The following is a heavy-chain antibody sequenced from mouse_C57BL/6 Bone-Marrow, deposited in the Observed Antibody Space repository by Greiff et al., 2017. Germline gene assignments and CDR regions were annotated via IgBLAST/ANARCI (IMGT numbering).Heavy chain of an antibody. Sequence: VQLQQPGAELVKPGASVKMSCKASGYTFTSYWITWVKQRPGQGLEWIGDIYPGSGSTNYNEKFKSKATLTVDTSSSTAYMQLSSLTSEDSAVYYCARWGGYYELYAMDYWGQGTSVTVSS. CDR1: GYTFTSYW. J-gene: IGHJ4*01. CDR3: ARWGGYYELYAMDY. D-gene: IGHD2-3*01. CDR2: IYPGSGST. V-gene: IGHV1-55*01.